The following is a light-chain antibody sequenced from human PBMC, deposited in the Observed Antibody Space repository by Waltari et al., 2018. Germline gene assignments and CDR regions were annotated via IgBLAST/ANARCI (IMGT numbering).Light chain of an antibody. V-gene: IGKV1-39*01. CDR3: QQSYDWPLT. CDR1: QNINNY. J-gene: IGKJ4*01. CDR2: ATS. Sequence: DIHMTQSPSPLSSSLGDSVPTPCRASQNINNYLNWYHQTPGKAPKPLIYATSNLDTGVPARFSGSGSGTDFTLTISSLQPEDFAAYYCQQSYDWPLTFGGGTKVEIK.